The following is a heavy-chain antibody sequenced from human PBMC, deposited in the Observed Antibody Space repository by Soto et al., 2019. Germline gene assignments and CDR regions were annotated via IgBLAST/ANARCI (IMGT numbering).Heavy chain of an antibody. D-gene: IGHD1-7*01. CDR3: ARCNWNYDYYYYGMDV. Sequence: QVQLVQSGAEVKKPGSSVKVSCKASGGTFSSYAISWVRQAPGQGLEWMGGIIPIFGTANYAQKFQGRVTITAVESTSTAYTELSSLRSEDTAVYYCARCNWNYDYYYYGMDVWGQGTTVTVSS. CDR1: GGTFSSYA. CDR2: IIPIFGTA. J-gene: IGHJ6*02. V-gene: IGHV1-69*01.